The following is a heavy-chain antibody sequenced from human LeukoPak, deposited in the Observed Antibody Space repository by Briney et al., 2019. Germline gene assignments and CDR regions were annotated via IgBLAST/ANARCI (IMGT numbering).Heavy chain of an antibody. D-gene: IGHD3-10*01. CDR2: INHSGST. V-gene: IGHV4-34*01. CDR1: GGSFSGYY. J-gene: IGHJ4*02. CDR3: ARGGLVRGSYDY. Sequence: PSETLSLTCAVYGGSFSGYYWSWIRQPPGKGLEWIGEINHSGSTNYNPSLKSRVTISVGTSKNQFSLKLSSVTAADTAVYYCARGGLVRGSYDYWGQGTLVTVSS.